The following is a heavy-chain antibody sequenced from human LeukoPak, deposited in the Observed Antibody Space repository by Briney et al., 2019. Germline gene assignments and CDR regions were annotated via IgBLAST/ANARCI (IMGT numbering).Heavy chain of an antibody. CDR1: GFXFSSYG. D-gene: IGHD3-22*01. CDR3: AKADYYDSSGYYDS. J-gene: IGHJ4*02. V-gene: IGHV3-30*18. CDR2: ISYDGSNK. Sequence: GGSLRLSCAASGFXFSSYGMHWVRQAPGKGLEWVAVISYDGSNKYYADSVKGRFTISRDNSKNTMYLQMNSLRAEDTAVYYCAKADYYDSSGYYDSWGQGTLVTVSS.